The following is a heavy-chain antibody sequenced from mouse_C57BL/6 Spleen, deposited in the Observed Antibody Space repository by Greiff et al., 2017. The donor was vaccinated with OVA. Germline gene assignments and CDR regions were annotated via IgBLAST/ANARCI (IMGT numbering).Heavy chain of an antibody. V-gene: IGHV3-6*01. CDR2: ISYDGSN. Sequence: EVQLQESGPGLVKPSQSLSLTCSVTGYSITSGYYWNWIRQFPGNKLEWMGYISYDGSNNYNPSLKNRISITRDTSKNQFFLKLNSVTTEDTATYYCARILYGYDGGYYAMDYWGQGTSVTVSS. D-gene: IGHD2-2*01. CDR3: ARILYGYDGGYYAMDY. J-gene: IGHJ4*01. CDR1: GYSITSGYY.